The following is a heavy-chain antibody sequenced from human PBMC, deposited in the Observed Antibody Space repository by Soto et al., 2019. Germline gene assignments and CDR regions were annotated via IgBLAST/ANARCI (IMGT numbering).Heavy chain of an antibody. CDR2: ISYDGRNK. Sequence: QVQLVESGGGVVQPGRSLRLSCAASGFTFSSYAMHWVRQAPGKGLEWVAVISYDGRNKYYADSVKGRFTISRDNTKNTLYLQMNSLRDEDTAVYYCAGDYESEDNYYDSSGYYSAYWGQGTLVTVSS. D-gene: IGHD3-22*01. J-gene: IGHJ4*02. CDR3: AGDYESEDNYYDSSGYYSAY. CDR1: GFTFSSYA. V-gene: IGHV3-30*04.